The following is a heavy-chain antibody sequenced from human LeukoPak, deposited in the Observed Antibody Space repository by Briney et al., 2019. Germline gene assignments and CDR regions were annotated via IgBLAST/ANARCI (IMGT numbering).Heavy chain of an antibody. V-gene: IGHV1-46*01. J-gene: IGHJ4*02. D-gene: IGHD3-10*01. CDR1: GYTLTELS. CDR3: AREGMVRGAACDY. CDR2: INPSDGSP. Sequence: ASVKVSCKVSGYTLTELSMHWVRQAPGKGLEWMGIINPSDGSPSYAQRFQGRVTMTRDTSTTTVYMELSSLTSEDTAVYYCAREGMVRGAACDYWGQGTLVSVSS.